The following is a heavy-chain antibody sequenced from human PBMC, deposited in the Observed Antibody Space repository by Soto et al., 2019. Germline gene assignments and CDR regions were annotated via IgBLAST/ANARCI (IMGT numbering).Heavy chain of an antibody. CDR1: GFTFSSYW. Sequence: PGGSLRLSCAASGFTFSSYWMHWVRQAPGKGLVWVSRINSGGSSTSYADSVKGRFTISRDNAKNTLYLQMNSLRAEDTAVYYCARGAVPAAGRHYYYMDVWGKGTTVTV. CDR3: ARGAVPAAGRHYYYMDV. V-gene: IGHV3-74*01. CDR2: INSGGSST. J-gene: IGHJ6*03. D-gene: IGHD6-13*01.